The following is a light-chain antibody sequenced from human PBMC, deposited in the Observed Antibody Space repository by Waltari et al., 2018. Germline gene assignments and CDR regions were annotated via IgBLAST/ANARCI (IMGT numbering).Light chain of an antibody. CDR1: SGPIASNS. V-gene: IGLV6-57*03. CDR3: QSYDIDDHWV. J-gene: IGLJ3*02. Sequence: NFMLTQPHSVSASPGKTVTISCTRSSGPIASNSVQWYQQRPGSAPTTVIYEDNQRPSGVPDRFSGSIDSYSNSASLTISGLQTGDEADYYCQSYDIDDHWVFGGGTKLTVL. CDR2: EDN.